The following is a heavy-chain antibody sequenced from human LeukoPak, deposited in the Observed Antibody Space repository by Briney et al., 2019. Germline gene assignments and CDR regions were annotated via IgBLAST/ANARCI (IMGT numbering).Heavy chain of an antibody. V-gene: IGHV4-34*01. CDR1: GGSFSGYY. CDR2: INRSGGT. CDR3: ARHNWGSRTGLDY. D-gene: IGHD7-27*01. J-gene: IGHJ4*02. Sequence: SETLSLTCAVYGGSFSGYYWSWIRQPPGKGLEWIGEINRSGGTNYNPSLKSRVTISVDTSKNQFSLKLSSVTAADTAVYYCARHNWGSRTGLDYWGQGTLVTVSS.